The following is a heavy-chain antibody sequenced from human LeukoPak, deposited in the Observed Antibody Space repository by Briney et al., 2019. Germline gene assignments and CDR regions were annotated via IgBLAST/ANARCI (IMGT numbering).Heavy chain of an antibody. D-gene: IGHD3-22*01. V-gene: IGHV1-24*01. CDR2: FDPEDGET. J-gene: IGHJ3*02. CDR1: GYTLTELS. CDR3: ATAPHLYDSSGYYYVGAFDI. Sequence: ASVKVSCKVSGYTLTELSMHWVRQAPGKGLEWMGGFDPEDGETIYAQKFQGRVTMTEDTSTDTAYMELSSLRSEDTAVYYCATAPHLYDSSGYYYVGAFDIWGQGTMVTASS.